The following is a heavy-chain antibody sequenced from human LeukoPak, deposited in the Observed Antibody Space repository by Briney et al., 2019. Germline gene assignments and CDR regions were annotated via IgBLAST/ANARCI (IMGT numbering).Heavy chain of an antibody. J-gene: IGHJ4*02. D-gene: IGHD3-3*01. CDR2: INPSGGST. V-gene: IGHV1-46*03. CDR1: GYTFTSYY. CDR3: ASIFGVVIEDY. Sequence: ASVKVSCKASGYTFTSYYMHWVRQAPGQGLEWMVIINPSGGSTSYAQKFQGRVTMTRDTSTSTVYMELSSLRSEDTAVYYCASIFGVVIEDYWGQGTLVTVSS.